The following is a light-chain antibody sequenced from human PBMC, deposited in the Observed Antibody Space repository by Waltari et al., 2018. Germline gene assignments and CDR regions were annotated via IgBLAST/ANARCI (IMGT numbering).Light chain of an antibody. V-gene: IGLV3-21*02. J-gene: IGLJ2*01. CDR1: KIGSKS. CDR2: TDD. Sequence: SPVLTQPPSVSVAPGQTARITCEADKIGSKSVQWYQQKPRQAPVLVVYTDDDRPSGIPERFSGSNSGSTATLTISKVEAGDEADFYCQVWDRSSAHVVFGGGTKLIVL. CDR3: QVWDRSSAHVV.